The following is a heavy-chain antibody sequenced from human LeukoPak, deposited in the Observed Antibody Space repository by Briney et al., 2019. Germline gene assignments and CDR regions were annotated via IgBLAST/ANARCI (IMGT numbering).Heavy chain of an antibody. CDR2: ISSSSSYI. Sequence: GGSLRLSCAASGFTFTSYAMSWVRQAPGKGLEWASSISSSSSYIYYADSVKGRFTISRDNAKNSLYLQMNSLRAEDTAVYYCARAGRDYVWGSYRSAAGSDYWGQGTLVTVSS. J-gene: IGHJ4*02. D-gene: IGHD3-16*02. CDR1: GFTFTSYA. CDR3: ARAGRDYVWGSYRSAAGSDY. V-gene: IGHV3-21*04.